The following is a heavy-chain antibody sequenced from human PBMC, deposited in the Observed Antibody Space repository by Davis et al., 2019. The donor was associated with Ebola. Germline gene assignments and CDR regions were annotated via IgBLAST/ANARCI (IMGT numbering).Heavy chain of an antibody. D-gene: IGHD4-11*01. CDR3: ARDGSNFIFDS. Sequence: GESLKISCAASGFTFRAYWMTWVRQAPGKGLEWVANINQDGSEKHYVDSVKGRFTISRDNTKNSLYLQMNSLRAEDTAVYYCARDGSNFIFDSWGQGTLVTISS. CDR1: GFTFRAYW. CDR2: INQDGSEK. J-gene: IGHJ4*02. V-gene: IGHV3-7*01.